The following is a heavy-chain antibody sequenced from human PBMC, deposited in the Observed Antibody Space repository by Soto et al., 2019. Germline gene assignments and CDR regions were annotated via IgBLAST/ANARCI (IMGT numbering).Heavy chain of an antibody. CDR1: GYTFTSYG. D-gene: IGHD3-22*01. CDR3: ARDHRYVDSSGYSDY. V-gene: IGHV1-18*01. J-gene: IGHJ4*02. CDR2: ISAYNGNT. Sequence: ASVKVSCKASGYTFTSYGISWVRQAPGQGLEWMGWISAYNGNTNYAQKLQGRVTMTTDTSTSTAYMELRSLRSDDTAVYYCARDHRYVDSSGYSDYWGQGTLVTVSS.